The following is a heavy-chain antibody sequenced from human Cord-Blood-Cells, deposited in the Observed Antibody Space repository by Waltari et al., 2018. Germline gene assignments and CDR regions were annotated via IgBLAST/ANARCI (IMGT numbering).Heavy chain of an antibody. D-gene: IGHD4-17*01. J-gene: IGHJ4*02. V-gene: IGHV4-34*01. Sequence: QVQLQQWGAGLLKPSETLSLTCAVYGGSFSGYYWSWISQPPGKGLEWIGEIKHSGSTNYNPSLKSRVTISVDTSKNQFSLKLSSVTAADTAVYYCAGSIDYGVPFDYWGQGTLVTVSS. CDR1: GGSFSGYY. CDR2: IKHSGST. CDR3: AGSIDYGVPFDY.